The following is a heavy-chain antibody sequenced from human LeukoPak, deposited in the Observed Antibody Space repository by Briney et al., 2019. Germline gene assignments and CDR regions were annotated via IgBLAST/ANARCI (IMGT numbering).Heavy chain of an antibody. CDR3: AIDQPVAGVSNFDS. Sequence: ASVKLSCKASGYTFTRYVMNWLRQAPGQGLEWMGWLNPDTGNPTYAQAFTGRFVFSLDTSVSTAYLQISSLNTEDTAVYYCAIDQPVAGVSNFDSWGQGTLVTVSS. J-gene: IGHJ4*02. V-gene: IGHV7-4-1*02. D-gene: IGHD6-19*01. CDR1: GYTFTRYV. CDR2: LNPDTGNP.